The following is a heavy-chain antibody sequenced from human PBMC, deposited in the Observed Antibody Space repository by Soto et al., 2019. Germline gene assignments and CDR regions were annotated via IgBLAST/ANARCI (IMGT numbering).Heavy chain of an antibody. CDR2: IYYTGST. CDR3: ASALYCSGGGCSFDP. D-gene: IGHD2-15*01. V-gene: IGHV4-59*01. CDR1: GGSLSPNY. Sequence: SETLSLTCTVSGGSLSPNYWTWIRQPPGKGLEWIAYIYYTGSTNYNPSLKSRVTISVDTSKNQFSLTLSSVTAADTAVYYCASALYCSGGGCSFDPWGQGTLVTVSS. J-gene: IGHJ5*02.